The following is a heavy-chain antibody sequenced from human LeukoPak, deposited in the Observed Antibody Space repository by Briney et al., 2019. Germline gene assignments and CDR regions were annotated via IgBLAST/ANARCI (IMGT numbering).Heavy chain of an antibody. V-gene: IGHV3-7*01. CDR2: IKQDGSEK. J-gene: IGHJ4*02. D-gene: IGHD4-11*01. Sequence: GGSLRLSCAASGFTFSSYWMSWVRQTPGKGLEWVANIKQDGSEKYYVDSVKGRFTISRDNAKNSLYLQMDSLRAEDTAVYYCARDSYSNPLDYWGQGTLVTVSS. CDR1: GFTFSSYW. CDR3: ARDSYSNPLDY.